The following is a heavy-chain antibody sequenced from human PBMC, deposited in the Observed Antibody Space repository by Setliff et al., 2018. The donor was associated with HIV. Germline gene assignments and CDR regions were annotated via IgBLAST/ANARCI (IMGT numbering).Heavy chain of an antibody. Sequence: SVKVSCKASGGSFSNHAISWVRQAPGQGLEWMGGIIPVFGTANYAQKFLGRVTITADEYTTTAYMELSSLRSEDTAWYYCAIDGAGGWLRPMPDYWGQ. CDR1: GGSFSNHA. CDR2: IIPVFGTA. V-gene: IGHV1-69*13. J-gene: IGHJ4*02. D-gene: IGHD5-12*01. CDR3: AIDGAGGWLRPMPDY.